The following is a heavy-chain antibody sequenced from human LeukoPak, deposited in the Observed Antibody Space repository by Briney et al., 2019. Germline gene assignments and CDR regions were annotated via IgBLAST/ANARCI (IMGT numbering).Heavy chain of an antibody. Sequence: QSGGSLRLSCAASGFTFRSYALHWVRQAPGKGLEWVAVISDDGTRQHYADFLGGRFTISRDNSKNTVSLQMSSLTSEDTAVYFCVREQPGDGWSGFDYWGQRNLVTVSS. CDR2: ISDDGTRQ. J-gene: IGHJ4*02. CDR3: VREQPGDGWSGFDY. D-gene: IGHD6-19*01. CDR1: GFTFRSYA. V-gene: IGHV3-30*15.